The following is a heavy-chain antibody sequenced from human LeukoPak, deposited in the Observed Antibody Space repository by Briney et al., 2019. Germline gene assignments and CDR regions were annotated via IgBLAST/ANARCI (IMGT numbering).Heavy chain of an antibody. D-gene: IGHD6-19*01. V-gene: IGHV3-23*01. Sequence: PGGSLRLSCAASGFTFSDHAMSWVHQAPGKGLEWVSAIRGTGTTTFYAASVKGRFTISRDNSKNTADLQMNSLRAEDTAVYYCAKVSWLGTLPSYHFDSWGQGTQVTVSS. J-gene: IGHJ4*02. CDR3: AKVSWLGTLPSYHFDS. CDR1: GFTFSDHA. CDR2: IRGTGTTT.